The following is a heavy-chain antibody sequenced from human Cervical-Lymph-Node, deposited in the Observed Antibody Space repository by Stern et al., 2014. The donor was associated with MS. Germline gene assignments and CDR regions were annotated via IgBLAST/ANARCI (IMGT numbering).Heavy chain of an antibody. J-gene: IGHJ4*02. CDR1: GFIFRDYS. CDR3: AREGSGTYQGYYFDY. Sequence: EVQLEESVGGLVQPGGSLRLSCATSGFIFRDYSMNWVRQAPGKGLEWVSSISGSSSYSFYADSVKGRFTISRDNAKNSLYLQMNSLSAEDTAVYFCAREGSGTYQGYYFDYWGQGTLVTVSS. V-gene: IGHV3-21*01. D-gene: IGHD1-26*01. CDR2: ISGSSSYS.